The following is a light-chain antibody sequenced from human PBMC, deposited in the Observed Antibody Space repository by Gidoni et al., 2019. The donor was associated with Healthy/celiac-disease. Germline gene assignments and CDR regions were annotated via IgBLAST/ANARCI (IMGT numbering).Light chain of an antibody. CDR2: DAS. CDR3: QQYNSYWT. CDR1: QSISSW. J-gene: IGKJ1*01. V-gene: IGKV1-5*01. Sequence: DIQMTQSPSTLSASVGDRVTITCRASQSISSWLAWYQQEPGKAPKLLIYDASSLESGVPSRFSGSGSGTEFTLTISGLQPDDFATYYCQQYNSYWTFGQGTKVEIK.